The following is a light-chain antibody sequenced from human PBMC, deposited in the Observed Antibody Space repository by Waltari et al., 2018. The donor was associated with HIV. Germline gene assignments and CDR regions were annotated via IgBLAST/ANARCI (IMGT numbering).Light chain of an antibody. J-gene: IGLJ3*02. CDR2: EVS. CDR3: SSYTSSSTRV. Sequence: PGQSIPISCPGTSSDVGGYNYVSWYQQHPGKAPKLMIYEVSNRPSGVSNRFSGSKSGNTASLTISGLQAEDEADYYCSSYTSSSTRVFGGGTKLTVL. V-gene: IGLV2-14*01. CDR1: SSDVGGYNY.